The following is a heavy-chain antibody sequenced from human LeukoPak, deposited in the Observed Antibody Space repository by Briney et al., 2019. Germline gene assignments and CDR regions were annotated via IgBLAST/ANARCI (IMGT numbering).Heavy chain of an antibody. CDR3: ARGRYYDSSGGADY. CDR1: GFTVSSNY. Sequence: GGSLRLSCAASGFTVSSNYMSWVRQAPGKGLEWVSVIYSGGSTYYADSVKGRFTISRDNSKNTLYLQMNSLRAEDTAVYYCARGRYYDSSGGADYWGQGTLVTVSS. CDR2: IYSGGST. J-gene: IGHJ4*02. V-gene: IGHV3-53*01. D-gene: IGHD3-22*01.